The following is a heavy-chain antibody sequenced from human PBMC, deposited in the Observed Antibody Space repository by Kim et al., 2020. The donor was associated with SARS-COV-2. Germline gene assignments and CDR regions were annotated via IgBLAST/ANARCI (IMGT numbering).Heavy chain of an antibody. D-gene: IGHD4-17*01. CDR3: AKDRDYGGNSGGYDY. Sequence: GGSLRLSCAASGFTFSSYAMSWVRQAPGKGLEWVSVIYSGGSSTYYADSVKGRFTISRDNSKNTLYLQMNSLRAEDTAVYYCAKDRDYGGNSGGYDYWGQGTLVTVSS. J-gene: IGHJ4*02. V-gene: IGHV3-23*03. CDR2: IYSGGSST. CDR1: GFTFSSYA.